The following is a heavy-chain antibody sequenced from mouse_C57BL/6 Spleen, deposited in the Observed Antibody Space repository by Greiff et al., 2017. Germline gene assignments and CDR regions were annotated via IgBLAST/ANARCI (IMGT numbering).Heavy chain of an antibody. D-gene: IGHD1-1*01. CDR2: IDPETGGT. V-gene: IGHV1-15*01. CDR3: TRGPPITTGVATDAMDY. Sequence: QVQLQQSGAELVRPGASVTLSCKASGYTFTDYEMHWVKQTPVHGLEWIGAIDPETGGTAYNQKFKGKAILTADKSSSTAYMELRSLTSEDSAVYYCTRGPPITTGVATDAMDYWGQGTSVTVSS. CDR1: GYTFTDYE. J-gene: IGHJ4*01.